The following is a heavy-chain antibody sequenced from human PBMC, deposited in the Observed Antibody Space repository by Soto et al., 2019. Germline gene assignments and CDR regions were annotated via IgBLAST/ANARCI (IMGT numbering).Heavy chain of an antibody. V-gene: IGHV3-74*01. CDR1: GFTFSSYW. J-gene: IGHJ4*02. D-gene: IGHD2-21*02. Sequence: GGSLRLSCAASGFTFSSYWMHWVRQGPGKGLVWVSRVNSDESTTSYADPVKGRFTISRDNAKNTLYLQMSSLRVEDTALYYCVCFECGRTAVVTAMEANGYWGQGTLVTVSS. CDR2: VNSDESTT. CDR3: VCFECGRTAVVTAMEANGY.